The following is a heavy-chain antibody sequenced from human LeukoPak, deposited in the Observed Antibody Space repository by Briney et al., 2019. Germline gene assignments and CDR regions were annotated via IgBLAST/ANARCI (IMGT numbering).Heavy chain of an antibody. CDR3: ARMAGYSSGWYYFDY. CDR2: IYYSGST. J-gene: IGHJ4*02. V-gene: IGHV4-59*01. Sequence: SETLSLTCTVSGGSISSYYWSWIRQPPGKGLEWLGYIYYSGSTNYNPSLKSRVTISVDTSKNQFSLKLSSVTAADTAVYYCARMAGYSSGWYYFDYWGQGTLVTVSS. D-gene: IGHD6-19*01. CDR1: GGSISSYY.